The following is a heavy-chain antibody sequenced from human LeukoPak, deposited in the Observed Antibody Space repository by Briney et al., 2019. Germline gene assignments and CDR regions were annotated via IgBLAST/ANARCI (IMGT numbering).Heavy chain of an antibody. CDR2: IKQDGSEK. V-gene: IGHV3-7*03. CDR3: VRGPHIAATSY. J-gene: IGHJ4*02. Sequence: GGSLRLSCVASGFSFNNYRMTWVRQAPGKGLEWVANIKQDGSEKQYVDSVKGRFAISRDNAKKSLYLQINTLRAEDTAVCYCVRGPHIAATSYWGQGTLVTVSS. D-gene: IGHD6-25*01. CDR1: GFSFNNYR.